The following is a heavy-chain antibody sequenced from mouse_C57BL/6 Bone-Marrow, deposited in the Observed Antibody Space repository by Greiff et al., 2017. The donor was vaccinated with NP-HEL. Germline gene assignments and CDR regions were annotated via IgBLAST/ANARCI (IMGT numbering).Heavy chain of an antibody. CDR2: IYPGSGNT. J-gene: IGHJ2*01. V-gene: IGHV1-66*01. CDR1: GYSFTSYY. Sequence: VKLQESGPELVKPGASVKISCKASGYSFTSYYIHWVKQRPGQGLEWIGWIYPGSGNTKYNEKFKGKATLTADTSSSTAYMQLSSLTSEDSAVYYCARPLYLDYWGQGTTLTVSS. CDR3: ARPLYLDY.